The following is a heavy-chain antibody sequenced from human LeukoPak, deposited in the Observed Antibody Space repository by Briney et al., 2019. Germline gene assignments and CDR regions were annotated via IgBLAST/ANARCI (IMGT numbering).Heavy chain of an antibody. CDR3: ARDHYNILTGYFSY. D-gene: IGHD3-9*01. V-gene: IGHV3-21*01. CDR1: GFTLSGYG. J-gene: IGHJ4*02. CDR2: INPSSNYI. Sequence: PGGSLRLSCAASGFTLSGYGMHWVRQAPGKGLEWVSSINPSSNYIYYTDSVKGRFTVSRDNAKNSLFLQMNSLRAEDTAVYYCARDHYNILTGYFSYWGQGTLVAVSS.